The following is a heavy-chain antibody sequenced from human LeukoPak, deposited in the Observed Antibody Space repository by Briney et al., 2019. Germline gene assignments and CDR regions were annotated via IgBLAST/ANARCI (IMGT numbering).Heavy chain of an antibody. D-gene: IGHD2-21*01. Sequence: SETLSLTCTVSGGSISSYYWSWIRQPPGKGLEWIGYIYYSGSTNYNPSLKSRVTISVDTSKNQFSLKLSSVTAADTAVYYCARDILAYFDYWGQGNLVTVSS. J-gene: IGHJ4*02. V-gene: IGHV4-59*01. CDR1: GGSISSYY. CDR3: ARDILAYFDY. CDR2: IYYSGST.